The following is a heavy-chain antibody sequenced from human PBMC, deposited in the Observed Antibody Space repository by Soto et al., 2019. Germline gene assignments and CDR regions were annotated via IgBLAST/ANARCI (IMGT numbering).Heavy chain of an antibody. Sequence: QVQLVESGGGVVQPGRSLRLSCTASGFPFSSYAIHWVRQAPGKGLEWVAIISSDGSTKYYIDSVKGRFTISRDNSNNTLYLQMHSLSGEDTDVYYFSCDSNMEASPFNYSIMDVWGLGTTVTVSS. V-gene: IGHV3-30*04. D-gene: IGHD3-10*01. CDR3: SCDSNMEASPFNYSIMDV. CDR1: GFPFSSYA. J-gene: IGHJ6*02. CDR2: ISSDGSTK.